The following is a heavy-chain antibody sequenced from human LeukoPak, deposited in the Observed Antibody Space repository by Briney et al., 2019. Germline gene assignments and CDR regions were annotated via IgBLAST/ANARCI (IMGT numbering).Heavy chain of an antibody. CDR1: GGSISSSNW. CDR3: ARADSSGWYGEVD. D-gene: IGHD6-19*01. J-gene: IGHJ4*02. V-gene: IGHV4-4*02. Sequence: SGTLSLTCAVSGGSISSSNWWSWVRQPPGKGLEWIGEIYHSGSTNYNPSLKSRVTISVDTSKNQFSLKLSSVTAADTAVYYCARADSSGWYGEVDWGQGTLVTVSS. CDR2: IYHSGST.